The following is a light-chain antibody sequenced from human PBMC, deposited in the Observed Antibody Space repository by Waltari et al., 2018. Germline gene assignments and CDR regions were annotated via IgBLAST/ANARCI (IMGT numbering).Light chain of an antibody. CDR1: ESVLYSSNNKNH. CDR2: WAS. J-gene: IGKJ4*01. Sequence: DIVMTQSPESLAVSLGERATISCKTSESVLYSSNNKNHLAWYQQKPGQPPRLLLYWASTRESGVPDRFIGSGSETDFTLNVTSLQAEDVAVYYGQQYYNTPLTFGGGTKVEVK. V-gene: IGKV4-1*01. CDR3: QQYYNTPLT.